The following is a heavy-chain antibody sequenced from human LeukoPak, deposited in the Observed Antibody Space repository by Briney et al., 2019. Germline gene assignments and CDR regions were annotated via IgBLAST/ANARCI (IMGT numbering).Heavy chain of an antibody. J-gene: IGHJ3*02. D-gene: IGHD1-26*01. Sequence: GGSLRLSCAASGFTFSRYSMNWVRRAPGKGLEWVSSISSSSSYIYYADSVKGRFTISRDNAKNSLYLQMNSLRAEDTAVYYCARDVQSGWVGATTYAFDIWGQGTMVTVSS. CDR2: ISSSSSYI. CDR3: ARDVQSGWVGATTYAFDI. V-gene: IGHV3-21*01. CDR1: GFTFSRYS.